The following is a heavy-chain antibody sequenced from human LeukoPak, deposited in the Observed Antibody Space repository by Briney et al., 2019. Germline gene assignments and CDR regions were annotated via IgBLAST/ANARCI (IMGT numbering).Heavy chain of an antibody. D-gene: IGHD6-13*01. CDR3: ARHGKVGSWYVWFDY. J-gene: IGHJ4*02. V-gene: IGHV4-59*08. Sequence: SETLSLTCTVSGGSFNNDYWSWIRQPPGKGLEWIGYISYNGSTKYNASLKSRVTISLDTSKNQFSLKLISVTAADTAVYYCARHGKVGSWYVWFDYWGQGTLVTVSS. CDR1: GGSFNNDY. CDR2: ISYNGST.